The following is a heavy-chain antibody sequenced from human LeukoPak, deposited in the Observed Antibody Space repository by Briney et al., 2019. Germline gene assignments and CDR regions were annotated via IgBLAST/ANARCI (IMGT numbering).Heavy chain of an antibody. V-gene: IGHV4-34*01. Sequence: KPSETLSLTCAVYGGSFSGYYWSWIRQPPGKGLEWLGEINHSGSTNYNPSLKSRVTISVDTSKNQFSLKLSSVTAADTAVYYCARRPRYYGSGRLDYYMDVWGKGTTVTVSS. J-gene: IGHJ6*03. D-gene: IGHD3-10*01. CDR3: ARRPRYYGSGRLDYYMDV. CDR1: GGSFSGYY. CDR2: INHSGST.